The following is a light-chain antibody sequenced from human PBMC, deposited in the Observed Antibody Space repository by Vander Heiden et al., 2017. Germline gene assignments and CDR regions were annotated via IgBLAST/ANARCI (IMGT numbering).Light chain of an antibody. CDR3: AAWDDSLNGVV. J-gene: IGLJ2*01. CDR2: SDN. Sequence: QSVLTQPLTASGTPGQSVTISCSGSYSNIGSNTVNWYQQFPGTAPKLLIYSDNQRPSGVPDRFSGSKSGTSASLAISGLQSEDEADYHCAAWDDSLNGVVFGGGTKLTVL. V-gene: IGLV1-44*01. CDR1: YSNIGSNT.